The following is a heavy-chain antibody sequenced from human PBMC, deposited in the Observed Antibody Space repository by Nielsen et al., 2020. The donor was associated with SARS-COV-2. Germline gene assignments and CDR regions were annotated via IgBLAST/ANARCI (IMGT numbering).Heavy chain of an antibody. CDR2: ISWNSGSI. CDR1: GFTFSSYD. D-gene: IGHD6-13*01. J-gene: IGHJ3*02. CDR3: AKDYSSWDAFDI. Sequence: GGSLRLSCAASGFTFSSYDMHWVRQAPGKGLEWVSGISWNSGSIGYADSVKGRFTISRDNAKNSLYLQMNSLRAEDTALYYCAKDYSSWDAFDIWGQGTMVTVSS. V-gene: IGHV3-9*01.